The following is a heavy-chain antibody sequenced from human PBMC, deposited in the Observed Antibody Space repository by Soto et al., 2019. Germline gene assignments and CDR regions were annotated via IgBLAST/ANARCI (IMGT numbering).Heavy chain of an antibody. Sequence: SETLSLTCAVSGGSISSGGYSWSWIRQPPGKGLEWIGYIYHSGSTYYNPSLKSRVTISVDRSKNQFSLKLSSVTAADTAVYYCARDRAAYCSSTSCSGWFGPWGQGTLVTVSS. J-gene: IGHJ5*02. CDR1: GGSISSGGYS. V-gene: IGHV4-30-2*01. CDR2: IYHSGST. D-gene: IGHD2-2*01. CDR3: ARDRAAYCSSTSCSGWFGP.